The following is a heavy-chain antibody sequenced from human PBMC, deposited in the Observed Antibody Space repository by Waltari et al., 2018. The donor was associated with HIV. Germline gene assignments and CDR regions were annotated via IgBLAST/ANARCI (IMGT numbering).Heavy chain of an antibody. J-gene: IGHJ5*02. CDR3: ARGGRKWTHPYYWLDP. V-gene: IGHV3-23*01. CDR2: ISGSGGTT. Sequence: EVQLLESGGGLVQRGGSLSLSCAAAGCTFRRFPCNWVGQAPGKGLEWVSSISGSGGTTYYAESVKGRFTISRDTSKITLYLQMNSLRAEDTAVYYCARGGRKWTHPYYWLDPWGQGTLVTVSS. CDR1: GCTFRRFP. D-gene: IGHD1-26*01.